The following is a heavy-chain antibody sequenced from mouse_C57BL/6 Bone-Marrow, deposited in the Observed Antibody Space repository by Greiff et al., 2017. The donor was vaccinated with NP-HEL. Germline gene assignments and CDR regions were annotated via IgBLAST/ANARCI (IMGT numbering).Heavy chain of an antibody. D-gene: IGHD4-1*01. V-gene: IGHV1-81*01. CDR3: ARWEDWDKAWFAY. Sequence: VMLVESGAELARPGASVKLSCKASGYTFTSYGISWVKQRTGQGLEWIGESYPRSGNTYYNEKFKGKATRTADKSSSTAYMELRSLTSEDSAVYFCARWEDWDKAWFAYWGQGTLVTVSA. J-gene: IGHJ3*01. CDR1: GYTFTSYG. CDR2: SYPRSGNT.